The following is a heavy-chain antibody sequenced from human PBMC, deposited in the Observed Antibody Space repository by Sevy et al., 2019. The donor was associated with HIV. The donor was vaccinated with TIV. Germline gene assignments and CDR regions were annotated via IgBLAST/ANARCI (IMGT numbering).Heavy chain of an antibody. J-gene: IGHJ4*02. CDR2: IYSGGTT. D-gene: IGHD5-18*01. CDR1: GFTVSTNY. Sequence: GGSLRLSCAASGFTVSTNYISWVRHAPGKGLEWVSVIYSGGTTYSAESVKGRFIISRDNSKNTLHLQMNSLRGEDTAVYYCVRDLGRYSYGTYWGQGTLVTVSS. CDR3: VRDLGRYSYGTY. V-gene: IGHV3-66*01.